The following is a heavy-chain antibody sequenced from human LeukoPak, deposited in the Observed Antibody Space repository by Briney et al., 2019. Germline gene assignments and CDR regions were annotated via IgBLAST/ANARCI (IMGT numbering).Heavy chain of an antibody. CDR1: GFTFSSYW. J-gene: IGHJ6*02. CDR3: ARKNGLDV. V-gene: IGHV3-7*01. CDR2: IKQDGSEK. Sequence: GGSLRLSCTVSGFTFSSYWMSWVRQAPGKGLEWVANIKQDGSEKYYVDSVKGRFTISRDNAKNSLYLQMNSLRAEDTAMYYRARKNGLDVWGQGTTVTVSS.